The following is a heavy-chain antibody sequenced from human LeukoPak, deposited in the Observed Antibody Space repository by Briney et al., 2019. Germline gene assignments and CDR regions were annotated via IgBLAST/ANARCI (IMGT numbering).Heavy chain of an antibody. J-gene: IGHJ4*02. Sequence: PSETLSLTCTVSGGSISSYYWSWIRQPAGKGLEWIGRIYISGSTNHNPSLKSRVTMSVDASKNQFSLKLSSVTAADTAVYYCALTTPIPYYYDSSGSSDYWGQGTLVTVSS. CDR1: GGSISSYY. CDR3: ALTTPIPYYYDSSGSSDY. V-gene: IGHV4-4*07. D-gene: IGHD3-22*01. CDR2: IYISGST.